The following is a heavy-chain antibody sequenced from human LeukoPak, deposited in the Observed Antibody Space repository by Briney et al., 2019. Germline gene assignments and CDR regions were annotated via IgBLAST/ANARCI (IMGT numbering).Heavy chain of an antibody. CDR1: GFTFSNCG. D-gene: IGHD1-1*01. J-gene: IGHJ3*02. CDR2: ISGSGDST. Sequence: PGGSLRLSCAASGFTFSNCGMSWVRQTPGRGWEWVSAISGSGDSTYYADSVKGRFTISRDNAKNSLYLQMNSLRAEDTAVYYCARVTPQLERRLGAFDIWGQGTMVTVSS. CDR3: ARVTPQLERRLGAFDI. V-gene: IGHV3-23*01.